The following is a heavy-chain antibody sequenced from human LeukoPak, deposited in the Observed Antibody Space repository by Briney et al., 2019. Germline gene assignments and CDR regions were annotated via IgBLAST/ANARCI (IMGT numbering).Heavy chain of an antibody. Sequence: SETLSLTCTVSGGSISTYYWNWIRQSPGKGLEWIGHIYNSGNTDYNPSLKSRVTMSVDTSKNQFSLKLTAMTAADTAVYYCARVRSAGPLYYYYAMDVWGQGTTVTVSS. D-gene: IGHD3-16*01. CDR3: ARVRSAGPLYYYYAMDV. CDR1: GGSISTYY. V-gene: IGHV4-59*01. CDR2: IYNSGNT. J-gene: IGHJ6*02.